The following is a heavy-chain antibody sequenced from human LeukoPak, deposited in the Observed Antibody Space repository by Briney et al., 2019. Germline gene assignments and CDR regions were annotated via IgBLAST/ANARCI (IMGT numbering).Heavy chain of an antibody. CDR1: GGSISSSSYY. V-gene: IGHV4-39*07. D-gene: IGHD3-22*01. Sequence: SETLSLTCTVSGGSISSSSYYWGWIRQPPGKGLEWIGSIYYSGSTYYNPSLKSRVTISVDTSKNQFSLKLSSVTAADTAVYYCARDLGSSGDFGYWGQGTLVTVSS. CDR2: IYYSGST. CDR3: ARDLGSSGDFGY. J-gene: IGHJ4*02.